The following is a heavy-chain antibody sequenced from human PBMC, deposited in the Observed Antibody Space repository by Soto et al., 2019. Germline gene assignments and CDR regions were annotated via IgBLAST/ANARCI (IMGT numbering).Heavy chain of an antibody. CDR1: GFPFSDYY. J-gene: IGHJ4*02. CDR3: ARGAYYYDSSGYFY. D-gene: IGHD3-22*01. Sequence: GGSLSLSCAASGFPFSDYYMSWIRQAPGKGLEWVSYISSSGSTIYYADSVKGRFTISRDNAKNSLYLQMNSLRAEDTAVYYCARGAYYYDSSGYFYWGQGTLVTVSS. V-gene: IGHV3-11*01. CDR2: ISSSGSTI.